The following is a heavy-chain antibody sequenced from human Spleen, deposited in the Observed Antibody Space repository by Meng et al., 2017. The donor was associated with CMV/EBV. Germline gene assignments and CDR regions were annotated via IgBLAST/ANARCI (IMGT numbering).Heavy chain of an antibody. V-gene: IGHV5-51*01. CDR3: AKVKSVLRYFDWSTGFDY. Sequence: GESMKISWKGSGSSFTTYWNGWVRQMPGKGLEWMGIIYPGDSDTRYSQSFQGQVTISADKSISTAYLQWRSLKASDTAMYYCAKVKSVLRYFDWSTGFDYWGQGTLVTVSS. D-gene: IGHD3-9*01. CDR1: GSSFTTYW. J-gene: IGHJ4*02. CDR2: IYPGDSDT.